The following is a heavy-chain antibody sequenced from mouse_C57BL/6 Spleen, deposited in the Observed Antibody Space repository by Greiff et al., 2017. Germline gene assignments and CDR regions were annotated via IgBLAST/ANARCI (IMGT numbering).Heavy chain of an antibody. CDR3: ARLGRFRDEGADY. CDR2: IDPSDSET. V-gene: IGHV1-52*01. D-gene: IGHD3-3*01. Sequence: QVQLQQPGAELVRPGSSVKLSCKASGYTFTSYGIRWVKQRTIQGLEWIGNIDPSDSETHYNHKFKDKATLTADKSSSTAYMELRSLTSEDSAVYFCARLGRFRDEGADYWGQGTTRTVSS. CDR1: GYTFTSYG. J-gene: IGHJ2*01.